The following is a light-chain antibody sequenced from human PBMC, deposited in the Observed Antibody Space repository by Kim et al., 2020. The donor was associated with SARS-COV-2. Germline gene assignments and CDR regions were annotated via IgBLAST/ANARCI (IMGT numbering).Light chain of an antibody. CDR1: SGHSSYD. CDR3: QTWGTGIRV. CDR2: LNSDGSH. J-gene: IGLJ2*01. Sequence: ASIKLTCTVSSGHSSYDIAWHQQQPKKGPRYLMKLNSDGSHNKGDGIPDRFSGSSSGAERYLTISSLQSEDEADYYCQTWGTGIRVFGGGTQLTVL. V-gene: IGLV4-69*01.